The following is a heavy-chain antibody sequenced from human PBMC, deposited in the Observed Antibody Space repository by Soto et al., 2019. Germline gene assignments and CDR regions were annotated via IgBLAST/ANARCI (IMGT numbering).Heavy chain of an antibody. CDR2: ITGGGDST. Sequence: EVQLLESGGGLVQPGGSLRLSCAASGFTFSSFAMNWVRQAPGKGLEWVSGITGGGDSTCYADSVKGRFTISRVQSKSTVYLQMNSLRAEDTAVYYCVKKIAGTTTSGAYWYFDLWGRGTLVTVSS. J-gene: IGHJ2*01. CDR3: VKKIAGTTTSGAYWYFDL. V-gene: IGHV3-23*01. D-gene: IGHD1-26*01. CDR1: GFTFSSFA.